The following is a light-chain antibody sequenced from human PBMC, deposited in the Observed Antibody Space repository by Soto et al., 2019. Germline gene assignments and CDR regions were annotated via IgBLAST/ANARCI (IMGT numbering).Light chain of an antibody. CDR2: GAS. V-gene: IGKV3-15*01. CDR1: QSISNS. CDR3: QQYNNWPPRT. Sequence: EIVMTQSPASLSVSPGDTATLSCRASQSISNSLAWYQQKPGQAPSLLIYGASTMATGIPARFSGSGSGTEFTLNISSLQSEDSALYYCQQYNNWPPRTFGQGTKLEIK. J-gene: IGKJ2*01.